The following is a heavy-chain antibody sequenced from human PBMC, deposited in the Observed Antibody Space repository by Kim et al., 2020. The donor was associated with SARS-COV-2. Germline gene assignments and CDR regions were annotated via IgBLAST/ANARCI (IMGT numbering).Heavy chain of an antibody. V-gene: IGHV4-39*07. CDR3: ARDGRRHIVVATGVDY. J-gene: IGHJ4*02. Sequence: SETLSLTCTVSGGSISSSSYYWGWIRQPPGKGLEWIGSIYYSGSTYYNPSLKSRVTISVDTSKSQFSLKLSSVTAADTAVYYCARDGRRHIVVATGVDYWGQGTLVTVSS. CDR1: GGSISSSSYY. D-gene: IGHD2-21*01. CDR2: IYYSGST.